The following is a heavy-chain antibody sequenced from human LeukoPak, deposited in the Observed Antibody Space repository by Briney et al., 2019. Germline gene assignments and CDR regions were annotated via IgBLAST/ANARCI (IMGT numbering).Heavy chain of an antibody. CDR1: GYTFTSYD. CDR2: MNPNSGNT. D-gene: IGHD3-10*01. J-gene: IGHJ4*02. Sequence: GASVKVSCKASGYTFTSYDINWVRQATGQGLEWMGWMNPNSGNTGYAQKFQGRVTMTRNTSISTAYMELSSLRSEDTAVYYCARCVTMVRGVHPPLGYWGQGTLVTVSS. V-gene: IGHV1-8*01. CDR3: ARCVTMVRGVHPPLGY.